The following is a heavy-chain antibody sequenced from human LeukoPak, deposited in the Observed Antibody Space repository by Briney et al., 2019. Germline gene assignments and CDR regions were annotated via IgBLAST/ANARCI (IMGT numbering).Heavy chain of an antibody. D-gene: IGHD3-10*01. Sequence: SGGSLRLSCAASGFTFSDYYMSWIRQVPGKGLEWVSYISSSGSTIYYADSVKGRFTISRDNAKNSLYLQMNSLRAEDTAVYYCARKFPLRVRGVIITSIEYFDYWGQGTLVTVSS. CDR3: ARKFPLRVRGVIITSIEYFDY. CDR2: ISSSGSTI. J-gene: IGHJ4*02. CDR1: GFTFSDYY. V-gene: IGHV3-11*04.